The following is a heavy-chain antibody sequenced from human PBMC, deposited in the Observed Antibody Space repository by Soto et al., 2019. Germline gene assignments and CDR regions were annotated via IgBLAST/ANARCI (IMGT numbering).Heavy chain of an antibody. CDR3: AREGYSGYVGAFDI. V-gene: IGHV1-2*04. CDR1: GYTFTGYY. CDR2: INPNSGGT. D-gene: IGHD5-12*01. J-gene: IGHJ3*02. Sequence: ASVKVSCKASGYTFTGYYMHWVRQAPGQGLEWMGWINPNSGGTNYAQKFQGWVTMTRDTSISTAYMELSRLRSDDTAVYYCAREGYSGYVGAFDIWGQGTMVTVSS.